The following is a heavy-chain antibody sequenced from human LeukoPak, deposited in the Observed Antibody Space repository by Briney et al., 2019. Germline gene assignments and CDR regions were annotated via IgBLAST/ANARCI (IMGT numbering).Heavy chain of an antibody. Sequence: PSETLSLTCTVSGGSISSYYWSWIRQPAGKGLEWIGRIYTSGSTNYNPSLKSRVTMSVDTSKNQFSLKLSSVTAADTAVYYCARGGVDYYDSSGPFDYWGRGTLVTVSS. V-gene: IGHV4-4*07. CDR1: GGSISSYY. CDR3: ARGGVDYYDSSGPFDY. J-gene: IGHJ4*02. CDR2: IYTSGST. D-gene: IGHD3-22*01.